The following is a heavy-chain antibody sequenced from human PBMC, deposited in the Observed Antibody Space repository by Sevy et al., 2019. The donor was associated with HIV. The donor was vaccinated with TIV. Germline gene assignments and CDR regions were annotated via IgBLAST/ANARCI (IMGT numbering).Heavy chain of an antibody. V-gene: IGHV4-38-2*02. CDR1: GSSINSGYF. Sequence: SETLSLTCAVSGSSINSGYFWGWIRQPPGKGLEWVGSMHQSGSTHYNPSRKSRVTISVARSQNLFSLKLTSVTAADTAVYYCARDRGAPRESDYGSDYWGQGTLVTVSS. D-gene: IGHD4-17*01. CDR2: MHQSGST. CDR3: ARDRGAPRESDYGSDY. J-gene: IGHJ4*02.